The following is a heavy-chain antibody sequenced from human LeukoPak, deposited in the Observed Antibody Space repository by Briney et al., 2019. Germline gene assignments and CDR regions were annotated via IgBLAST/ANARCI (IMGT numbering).Heavy chain of an antibody. D-gene: IGHD6-25*01. Sequence: GGSLRLSCAASGFTFSSYWMHWVRQAPGKGLVWVSRINTDGSSTSYADSVKGRFTISRDNAKNSLDLQMSSLRVEDTAVYYCLASGGYWGQGTLVTVSS. J-gene: IGHJ4*02. V-gene: IGHV3-74*01. CDR2: INTDGSST. CDR3: LASGGY. CDR1: GFTFSSYW.